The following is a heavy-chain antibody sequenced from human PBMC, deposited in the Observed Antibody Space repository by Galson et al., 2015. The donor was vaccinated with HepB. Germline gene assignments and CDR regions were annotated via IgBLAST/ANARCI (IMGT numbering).Heavy chain of an antibody. Sequence: SLRLSCAASGFTFSSYSMNWVRQAPGKGLEWVSSISSSSSYIYYADSVKGRFTISRDNAKNSLYLQMNSLRAEDTAVYYCARGIVVVVAATPGSSWFDPWGQGTLVTVSS. CDR1: GFTFSSYS. J-gene: IGHJ5*02. CDR2: ISSSSSYI. V-gene: IGHV3-21*01. D-gene: IGHD2-15*01. CDR3: ARGIVVVVAATPGSSWFDP.